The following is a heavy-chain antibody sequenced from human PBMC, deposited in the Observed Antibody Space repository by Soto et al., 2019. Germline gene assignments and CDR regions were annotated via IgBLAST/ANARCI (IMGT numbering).Heavy chain of an antibody. CDR1: GFIFSSYA. Sequence: QVQLLESGGGVVQPGRSLRLSCAASGFIFSSYAMHWVRQAPGKGLEWVAVISHGGNEKYYADSVEGRFTISRDNSKNMVYLQMNGLRPEDTAVYYCAKVSSDRGYYYFAMDVWGQGTTVTGSS. CDR3: AKVSSDRGYYYFAMDV. CDR2: ISHGGNEK. D-gene: IGHD3-10*01. V-gene: IGHV3-30*18. J-gene: IGHJ6*02.